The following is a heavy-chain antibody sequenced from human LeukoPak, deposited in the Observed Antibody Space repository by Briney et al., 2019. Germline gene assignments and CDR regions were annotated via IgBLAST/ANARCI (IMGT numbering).Heavy chain of an antibody. V-gene: IGHV1-8*02. CDR1: GYTFTGYY. J-gene: IGHJ4*02. Sequence: ASVKVSCKASGYTFTGYYMHWVRQAPGQGLEWMGWINPNSGNTGYAQKFQGRVTMTRNTSISTAYMELSSLRSEDTAVYYCARGRDFWSGYYTYVGVDYWGQGTLVTVSS. CDR2: INPNSGNT. CDR3: ARGRDFWSGYYTYVGVDY. D-gene: IGHD3-3*01.